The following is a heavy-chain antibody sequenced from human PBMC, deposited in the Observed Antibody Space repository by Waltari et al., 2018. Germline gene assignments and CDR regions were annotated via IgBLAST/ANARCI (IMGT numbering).Heavy chain of an antibody. CDR2: IRSKVNSYAT. D-gene: IGHD5-18*01. Sequence: EVQLVESGGGLVQPGGSLNLSCAASGFTFSGSAMHWVRQASGKGLEWVGRIRSKVNSYATTYAASVKGRFTISRDDSKNTAYLQMNSLKREDTAVYYCTSAYSYAYDPYGMDVWGRGTTVTVSS. V-gene: IGHV3-73*02. J-gene: IGHJ6*02. CDR3: TSAYSYAYDPYGMDV. CDR1: GFTFSGSA.